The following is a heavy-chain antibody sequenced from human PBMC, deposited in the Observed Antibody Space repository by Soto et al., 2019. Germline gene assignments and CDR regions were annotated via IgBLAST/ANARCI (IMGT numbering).Heavy chain of an antibody. D-gene: IGHD3-22*01. CDR2: INHSGST. V-gene: IGHV4-34*01. J-gene: IGHJ5*02. Sequence: LSLTCAVYGGSFSGYYWSWIRQPPGKGLEWVGEINHSGSTSYNPSLKSRVTISVDTSKNQFSLKLSSVTAADTAVYYCARKSPGSGYINWFDPWGQGTLVTVSS. CDR3: ARKSPGSGYINWFDP. CDR1: GGSFSGYY.